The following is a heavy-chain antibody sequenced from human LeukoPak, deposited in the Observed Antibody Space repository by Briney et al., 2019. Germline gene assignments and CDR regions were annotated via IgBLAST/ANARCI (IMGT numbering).Heavy chain of an antibody. CDR2: INPNSGGT. CDR3: ARDYYDSYYYYMDV. Sequence: ASVKVSCKASGYTFTGYYMHWVRQAPGQGLEWMGWINPNSGGTNYAQKFQGRVTMTRDTSISTVYMELSSLRSEDTAVYYCARDYYDSYYYYMDVWGKGTTVTVSS. V-gene: IGHV1-2*02. CDR1: GYTFTGYY. D-gene: IGHD3-22*01. J-gene: IGHJ6*03.